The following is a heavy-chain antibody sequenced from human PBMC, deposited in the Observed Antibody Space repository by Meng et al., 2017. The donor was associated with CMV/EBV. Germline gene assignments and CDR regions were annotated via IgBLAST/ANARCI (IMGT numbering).Heavy chain of an antibody. CDR1: GFTFDDYG. CDR3: ARFYYDSSGPLFDY. CDR2: INWNGGST. V-gene: IGHV3-20*03. D-gene: IGHD3-22*01. Sequence: SGFTFDDYGMSWVRQAPGKGLEWVSGINWNGGSTGYTDSVKGRFTISRDNAKNSLYLQMNSLRAEDTALYYCARFYYDSSGPLFDYWGQGTLVTVSS. J-gene: IGHJ4*02.